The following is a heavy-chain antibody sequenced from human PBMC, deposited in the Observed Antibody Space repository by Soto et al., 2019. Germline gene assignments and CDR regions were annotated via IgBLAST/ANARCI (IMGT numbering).Heavy chain of an antibody. D-gene: IGHD2-21*01. CDR2: MNPSRASGNT. CDR3: ARSDGYNFNWLDS. Sequence: QVQLVQSGAEVKTPGASVKVSCKASGYTFANYDINWERQAPGQGLEWMGWMNPSRASGNTGYAQKFQGRLTMTRDTALSIAHMELSSLRNEDTAVYYCARSDGYNFNWLDSWGQGTLVTVST. CDR1: GYTFANYD. J-gene: IGHJ5*01. V-gene: IGHV1-8*01.